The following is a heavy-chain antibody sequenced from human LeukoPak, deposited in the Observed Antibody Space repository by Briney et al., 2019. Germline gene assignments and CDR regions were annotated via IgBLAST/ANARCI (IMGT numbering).Heavy chain of an antibody. D-gene: IGHD4-11*01. J-gene: IGHJ4*02. V-gene: IGHV3-33*01. CDR1: GFTFSNYG. CDR3: ARGVTTADY. CDR2: IWYDGSNE. Sequence: GRSLRLSCAASGFTFSNYGMYWVRQAPGKGLEWVAVIWYDGSNEYYADSVKGRFTISRDNSKNTLYLQMNSLRAEDTAVYFCARGVTTADYWGQGTLVTVSS.